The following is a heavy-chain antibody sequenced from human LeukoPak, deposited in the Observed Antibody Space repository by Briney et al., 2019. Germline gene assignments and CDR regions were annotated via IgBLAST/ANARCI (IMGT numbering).Heavy chain of an antibody. Sequence: ASVKVSCKASGYTFTAYYIHWVRQAPGQGLEWMGWINPNSGGTNYAQKFQGRVTMTRDTSISTAYMALSRLRSDDTAVYFCARRCDTSSYYTYYFDYWGQGTLVTVSS. CDR2: INPNSGGT. D-gene: IGHD3-22*01. CDR1: GYTFTAYY. CDR3: ARRCDTSSYYTYYFDY. V-gene: IGHV1-2*02. J-gene: IGHJ4*02.